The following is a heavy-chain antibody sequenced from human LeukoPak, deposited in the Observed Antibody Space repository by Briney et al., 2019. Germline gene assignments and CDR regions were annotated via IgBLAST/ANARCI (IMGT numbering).Heavy chain of an antibody. CDR1: GFTVSSNY. CDR3: ARATMVRGVTNYFDC. D-gene: IGHD3-10*01. CDR2: LYSGAST. Sequence: GGSLRLSCAASGFTVSSNYMSWVRQAPGKGLEWISVLYSGASTYYADSVKGRFTISRDNSKNTLYLRMNSLRAEDTAVYYCARATMVRGVTNYFDCWGQGTLVTVSS. J-gene: IGHJ4*02. V-gene: IGHV3-53*01.